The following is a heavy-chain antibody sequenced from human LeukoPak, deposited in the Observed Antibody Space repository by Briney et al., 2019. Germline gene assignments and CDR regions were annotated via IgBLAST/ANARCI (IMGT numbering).Heavy chain of an antibody. J-gene: IGHJ6*02. CDR1: GFTFSSYS. V-gene: IGHV3-21*01. D-gene: IGHD1-26*01. CDR2: ISSSSTYM. CDR3: ARDRSGGYPETYGMDV. Sequence: PGGSLRLSCVASGFTFSSYSMNWVRQAPGKGLEWVSSISSSSTYMFYGDSMKGRFTISRDNAKSSPYLQMNSLRAEDTAVYYCARDRSGGYPETYGMDVWGQGTTVTVSS.